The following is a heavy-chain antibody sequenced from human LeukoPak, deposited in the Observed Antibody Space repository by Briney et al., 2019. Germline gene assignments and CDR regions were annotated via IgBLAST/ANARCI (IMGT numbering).Heavy chain of an antibody. D-gene: IGHD3-3*01. J-gene: IGHJ4*02. Sequence: GASVKVSCKASGYTFTSYDINWVRQAPGQGLEWMGWISAYNGNTNYAQKLQGRVTMTTDTSTSTAYMELRSLRSDDTAVYYCARDGATIFGVVIRGHYWGQGTLVTVSS. CDR3: ARDGATIFGVVIRGHY. CDR1: GYTFTSYD. CDR2: ISAYNGNT. V-gene: IGHV1-18*01.